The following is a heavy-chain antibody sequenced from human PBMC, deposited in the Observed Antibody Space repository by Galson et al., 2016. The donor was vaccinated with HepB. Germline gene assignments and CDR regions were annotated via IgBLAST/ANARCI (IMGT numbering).Heavy chain of an antibody. CDR1: GFTFSSYA. Sequence: SLRLSCAASGFTFSSYAMIWVRQAPGKGLEWVSSITGSDSNTYYADSVKGRFTISRDNSKNTLYLQMNSLRAEDTAVYYCAKHVPAAMAYYFDYWGQGTPVTVAS. J-gene: IGHJ4*02. CDR3: AKHVPAAMAYYFDY. V-gene: IGHV3-23*01. CDR2: ITGSDSNT. D-gene: IGHD2-2*01.